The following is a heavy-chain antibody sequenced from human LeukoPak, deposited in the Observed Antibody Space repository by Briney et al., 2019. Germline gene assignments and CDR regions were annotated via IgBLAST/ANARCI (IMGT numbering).Heavy chain of an antibody. CDR1: GFTFSSYE. Sequence: PGGSLRLSCAASGFTFSSYEMNWVRQAPGKGLEWVSYISSSGSTIYYADSVKGRFTISRDNAKNSLYLQMNSLRAEDTAVYYCARESHYYGSADYDYWGQGTLVTVSS. CDR3: ARESHYYGSADYDY. V-gene: IGHV3-48*03. D-gene: IGHD3-10*01. J-gene: IGHJ4*02. CDR2: ISSSGSTI.